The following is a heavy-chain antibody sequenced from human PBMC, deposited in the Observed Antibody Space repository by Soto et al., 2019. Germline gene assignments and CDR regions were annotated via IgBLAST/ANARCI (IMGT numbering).Heavy chain of an antibody. CDR3: ARTRWTGDSTTSYTDFGY. J-gene: IGHJ4*01. Sequence: QVQLVQSGAEVREPGASVKVSCTTSGYTLSDYCLPWVRQAPGQGLEWLAWINPKSGYTNYAQNSQGLATLARDTSINTSHMEMRGLTSGATAVFYSARTRWTGDSTTSYTDFGYWGHGTLVTVSS. V-gene: IGHV1-2*02. D-gene: IGHD2-2*02. CDR2: INPKSGYT. CDR1: GYTLSDYC.